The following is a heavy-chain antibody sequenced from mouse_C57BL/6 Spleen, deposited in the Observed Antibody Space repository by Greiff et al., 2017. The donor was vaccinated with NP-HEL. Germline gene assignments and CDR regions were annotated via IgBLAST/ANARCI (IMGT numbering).Heavy chain of an antibody. V-gene: IGHV5-9-1*02. J-gene: IGHJ4*01. Sequence: EVKLMESGEGLVKPGGSLKLSCAASGFTFSSYAMSWVRQTPEKRLEWVAYISSGGDYIYYAATVKGRFTITRDNARNTLYLQLSSLKSEDTAMYYCTRDWSYGSSYDAMDYWGQGTSVTVSS. CDR3: TRDWSYGSSYDAMDY. D-gene: IGHD1-1*01. CDR1: GFTFSSYA. CDR2: ISSGGDYI.